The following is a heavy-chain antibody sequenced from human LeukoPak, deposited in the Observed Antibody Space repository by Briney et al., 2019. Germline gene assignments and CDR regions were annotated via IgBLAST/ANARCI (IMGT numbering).Heavy chain of an antibody. V-gene: IGHV5-51*01. J-gene: IGHJ4*02. CDR2: IYPSDSDT. CDR1: GYNFMNYW. Sequence: GESLKISCEGSGYNFMNYWIAWVRQMPGKGLEWMGIIYPSDSDTKYSPSLQGQVTISVDKSISTAYLQWSSLKASDTAMYYCARRLSRGTSWPVGYWGQGTLVTVSS. CDR3: ARRLSRGTSWPVGY. D-gene: IGHD6-13*01.